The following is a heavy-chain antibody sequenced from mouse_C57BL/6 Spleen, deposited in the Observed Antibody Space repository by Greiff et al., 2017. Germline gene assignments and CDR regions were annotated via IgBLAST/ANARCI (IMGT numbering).Heavy chain of an antibody. CDR3: VLLLRSVAGDYYAMDY. Sequence: EVKLVESGEGLVKPGGSLKLSCAASGFTFSSYAMSWVRQTPEKRLEWVAYISSGGDYIYYADTVKGRFTISRDNARNTLYLQMSSLKSEDTAMYYCVLLLRSVAGDYYAMDYWGQGTSVTVSS. D-gene: IGHD1-1*01. CDR1: GFTFSSYA. J-gene: IGHJ4*01. V-gene: IGHV5S21*01. CDR2: ISSGGDYI.